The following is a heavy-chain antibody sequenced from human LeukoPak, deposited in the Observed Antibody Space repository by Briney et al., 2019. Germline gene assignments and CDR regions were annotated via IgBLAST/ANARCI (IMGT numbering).Heavy chain of an antibody. CDR1: GFIFSIYA. CDR2: ISRDGSDE. J-gene: IGHJ4*02. CDR3: ARSGPVFDY. D-gene: IGHD2-15*01. Sequence: GGPLRLSCEASGFIFSIYAMHWVRQTPGKGLEWVAEISRDGSDELYADSVKGRITISRDNSKKTLYLQVNSLRLEDTAVYYCARSGPVFDYWGQGTLVTVSS. V-gene: IGHV3-30*03.